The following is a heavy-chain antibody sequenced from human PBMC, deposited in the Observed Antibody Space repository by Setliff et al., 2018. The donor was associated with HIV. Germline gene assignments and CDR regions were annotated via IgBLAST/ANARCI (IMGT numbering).Heavy chain of an antibody. J-gene: IGHJ6*03. CDR1: GGSFTDIGGSFTDNY. D-gene: IGHD6-13*01. CDR2: INHRGST. V-gene: IGHV4-34*01. CDR3: ARGARLLAGYSDRWDYYYMAV. Sequence: SETLSLTCAVFGGSFTDIGGSFTDNYWNGTRPPPGKGLAGIGEINHRGSTHDNPSLKSRFTKSVDTSKNQFSLKVNSVTAAATAVYYCARGARLLAGYSDRWDYYYMAVWGKGTTVTVSS.